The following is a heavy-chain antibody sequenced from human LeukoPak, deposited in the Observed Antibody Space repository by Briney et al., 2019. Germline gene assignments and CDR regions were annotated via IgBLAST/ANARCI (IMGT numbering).Heavy chain of an antibody. J-gene: IGHJ4*02. CDR1: GGSISSSSYY. Sequence: SETLSLTCTVSGGSISSSSYYGGCIRQPPGKGLEWIGTIYYSGITYYNPSPKSRVTISVDTSKNHFYMTMNSVTVADTGVYYCARHGNWDPFDYWGQGTLVTVSS. D-gene: IGHD7-27*01. V-gene: IGHV4-39*01. CDR3: ARHGNWDPFDY. CDR2: IYYSGIT.